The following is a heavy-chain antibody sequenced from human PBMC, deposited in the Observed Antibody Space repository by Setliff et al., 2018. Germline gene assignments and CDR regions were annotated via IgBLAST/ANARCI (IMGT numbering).Heavy chain of an antibody. V-gene: IGHV1-3*01. CDR2: INAGNGNT. CDR1: GYTFTSYA. J-gene: IGHJ4*02. D-gene: IGHD4-4*01. CDR3: ARSYTVTTLDY. Sequence: ASVKVSCKASGYTFTSYAMHWVRQAPGQRLEWMGWINAGNGNTKYSQKFQGRVTMTTDTSTSTAYMELRSLRSDDTAVYYCARSYTVTTLDYWGQGTLVTVSS.